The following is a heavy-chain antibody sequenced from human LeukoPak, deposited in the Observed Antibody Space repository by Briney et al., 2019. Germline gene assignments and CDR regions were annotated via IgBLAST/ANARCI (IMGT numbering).Heavy chain of an antibody. D-gene: IGHD3-9*01. CDR2: IYTGGST. J-gene: IGHJ6*03. CDR3: AKCILTGYYKGYMDV. Sequence: GGSLRLSCAASGFTVSSNYMSWVRQAPGKGLKWVSIIYTGGSTYYADSVKGRFTISRDNSKNTLYLQMNSLRAEDTAVYYCAKCILTGYYKGYMDVWGKGTTVTISS. CDR1: GFTVSSNY. V-gene: IGHV3-53*01.